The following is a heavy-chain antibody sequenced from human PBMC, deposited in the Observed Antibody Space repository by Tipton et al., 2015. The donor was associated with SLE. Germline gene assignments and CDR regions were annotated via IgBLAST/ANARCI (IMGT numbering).Heavy chain of an antibody. CDR1: GGSMTSGGYY. Sequence: LRLSCNVSGGSMTSGGYYWNWIRQPPGKGLEWIGRIYTSGSTNYNPSLKSRVTMSVGTSKNQFSLKLSSVTAADTAVYYCARDTGSDGYYYGMDVWGQGTTVTVSS. CDR2: IYTSGST. D-gene: IGHD4-17*01. V-gene: IGHV4-61*02. CDR3: ARDTGSDGYYYGMDV. J-gene: IGHJ6*02.